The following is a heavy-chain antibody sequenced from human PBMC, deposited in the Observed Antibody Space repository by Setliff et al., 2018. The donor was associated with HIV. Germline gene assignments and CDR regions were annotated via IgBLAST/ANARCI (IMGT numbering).Heavy chain of an antibody. D-gene: IGHD2-21*01. CDR3: TTDWGGGGGAPLDP. Sequence: PGGSLRLSCAASGFSFSHAWMTWVRQAPGQGLEWVALIKSKTDGGTTDYAAPVKGRFTISRDDSKNILYLQMNNLKTEDTAMYYCTTDWGGGGGAPLDPWGQGTLVTVSS. V-gene: IGHV3-15*01. CDR2: IKSKTDGGTT. J-gene: IGHJ5*02. CDR1: GFSFSHAW.